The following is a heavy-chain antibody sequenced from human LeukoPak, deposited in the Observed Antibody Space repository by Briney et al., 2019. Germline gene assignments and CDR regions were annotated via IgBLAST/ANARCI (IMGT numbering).Heavy chain of an antibody. Sequence: PGGSLRLSCAASGFTFTNHWMHWVRQAPGKGLVWVSRIRPDGRETNHADSVKGRFTISRDNAKNTLYLQMNSLGAEDTAVYYCGRDAVLESGSVDYWGQGVLVTVYS. D-gene: IGHD3-10*01. J-gene: IGHJ4*02. CDR1: GFTFTNHW. CDR2: IRPDGRET. CDR3: GRDAVLESGSVDY. V-gene: IGHV3-74*01.